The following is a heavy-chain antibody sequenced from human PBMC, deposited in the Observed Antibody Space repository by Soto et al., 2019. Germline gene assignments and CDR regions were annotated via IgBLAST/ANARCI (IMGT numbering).Heavy chain of an antibody. D-gene: IGHD5-18*01. CDR1: GFTFSSYW. Sequence: GGSLRLSCAASGFTFSSYWMHWVRQAPGKGLVWVSRINSDGSSTSYADSVKGRFTISRDNAKNTLYLQMNSLRAEDTAVYYCARGTRIQLWLRSSYGMEVWGQGTTVTVSS. J-gene: IGHJ6*02. CDR3: ARGTRIQLWLRSSYGMEV. V-gene: IGHV3-74*01. CDR2: INSDGSST.